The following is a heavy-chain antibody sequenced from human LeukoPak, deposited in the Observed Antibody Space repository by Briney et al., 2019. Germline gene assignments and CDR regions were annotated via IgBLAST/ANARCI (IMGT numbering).Heavy chain of an antibody. D-gene: IGHD3-9*01. Sequence: ASVKVSCKASGYTFTSYGFSWVRQAPGQGLEWMGWISAYNGNTNYAQKLQGRVTMTTDTSTSTAYMELRSLRSDDTAVYYCARTYYDILTGYFPLDYWGQGTLVTVSS. CDR3: ARTYYDILTGYFPLDY. J-gene: IGHJ4*02. V-gene: IGHV1-18*01. CDR2: ISAYNGNT. CDR1: GYTFTSYG.